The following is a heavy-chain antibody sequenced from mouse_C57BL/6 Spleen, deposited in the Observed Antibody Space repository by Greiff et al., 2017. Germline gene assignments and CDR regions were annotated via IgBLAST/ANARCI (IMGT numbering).Heavy chain of an antibody. D-gene: IGHD1-1*01. CDR3: TRAYYYGSSPYYAMDY. CDR2: ISRGGDYT. CDR1: GFTFSSYA. J-gene: IGHJ4*01. Sequence: EVQVEESGEGLVKPGGSLKLSCAASGFTFSSYAMSWVRQTPEKGLEWVAYISRGGDYTYYADTVKGRFTIARDNATNTLYLQMSSLKSEDTAMYYCTRAYYYGSSPYYAMDYWGQGTSVTVSS. V-gene: IGHV5-9-1*02.